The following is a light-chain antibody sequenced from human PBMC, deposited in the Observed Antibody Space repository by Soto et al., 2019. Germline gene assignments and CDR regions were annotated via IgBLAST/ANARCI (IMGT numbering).Light chain of an antibody. Sequence: DIQMTQSPSTLSASVRDRVTITCRASQTISSWLAWFQQRPGRAPKFLIYDASSLESGVPSRFSGSGSGTEFTLTISSLQPDDFATYYCQQYSSYSWTFGQGTKVDIK. CDR2: DAS. V-gene: IGKV1-5*01. CDR3: QQYSSYSWT. CDR1: QTISSW. J-gene: IGKJ1*01.